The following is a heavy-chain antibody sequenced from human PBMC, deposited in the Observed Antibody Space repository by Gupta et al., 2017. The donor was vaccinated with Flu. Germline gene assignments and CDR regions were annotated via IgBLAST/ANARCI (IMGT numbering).Heavy chain of an antibody. D-gene: IGHD4-23*01. CDR3: ARGPDYGGISRSGFDP. V-gene: IGHV4-4*07. CDR1: GGSIRTDY. J-gene: IGHJ5*02. Sequence: QVQLQESGPGLVKPSETVSLTCTVSGGSIRTDYWSWIRQPAGKGLEWIGRIRSGGNTYYNSSLSSRVTMSMDTSTNVFTLKLTSVTAADTAVYYCARGPDYGGISRSGFDPGGQGTLVTVSS. CDR2: IRSGGNT.